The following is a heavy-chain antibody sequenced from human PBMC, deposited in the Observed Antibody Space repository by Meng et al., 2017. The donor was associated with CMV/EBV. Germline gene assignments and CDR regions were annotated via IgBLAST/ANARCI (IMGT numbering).Heavy chain of an antibody. CDR3: ARDPSLRWIDY. CDR2: IYYSGST. CDR1: GGSISSSSSY. J-gene: IGHJ4*02. D-gene: IGHD4-23*01. Sequence: HLEVQGSGPRLLQPSETLSVALTGSGGSISSSSSYWGWKRPPSGKGMEWIGSIYYSGSTYCSPSLKGRVTISVDTPKNQFSLKLSSVTASDTAVYYCARDPSLRWIDYWGQGTLVTVSS. V-gene: IGHV4-39*07.